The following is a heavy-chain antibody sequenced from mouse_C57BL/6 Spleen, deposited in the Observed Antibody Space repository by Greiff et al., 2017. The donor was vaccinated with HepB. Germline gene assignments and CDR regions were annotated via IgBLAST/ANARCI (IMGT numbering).Heavy chain of an antibody. D-gene: IGHD2-2*01. CDR3: AWDGYDEGYYFDY. J-gene: IGHJ2*01. CDR2: IYPGDGDT. Sequence: VKLMESGAELVKPGASVKISCKASGYAFSSYWMNWVKQRPGKGLEWIGQIYPGDGDTNYNGKFKGKATLTADKSSSTAYMQLSSLTSEDSAVYFCAWDGYDEGYYFDYWGQGTTLTVSS. CDR1: GYAFSSYW. V-gene: IGHV1-80*01.